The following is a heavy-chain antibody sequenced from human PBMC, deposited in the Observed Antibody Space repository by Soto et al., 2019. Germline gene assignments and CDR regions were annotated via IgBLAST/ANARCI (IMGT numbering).Heavy chain of an antibody. CDR3: ARDRGRSWQQLVRFPFDY. Sequence: ASVKVSCKASGYTFTSYGISWVRQAPGQGLEWMGWISAYNGNTNYARKLQGRVTMTTDTSTSTAYMELRSLRSDDTAVYYCARDRGRSWQQLVRFPFDYWGQGTLVTVSS. CDR2: ISAYNGNT. D-gene: IGHD6-13*01. CDR1: GYTFTSYG. J-gene: IGHJ4*02. V-gene: IGHV1-18*01.